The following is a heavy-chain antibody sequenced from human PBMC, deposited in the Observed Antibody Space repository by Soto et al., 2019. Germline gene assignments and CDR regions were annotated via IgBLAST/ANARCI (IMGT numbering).Heavy chain of an antibody. J-gene: IGHJ4*02. CDR3: ARGIEYRSSSRVDY. Sequence: SETLSLTCTVSGGSVSSGSYYWSWIRQPPGKGLEWIGYIYYSGSTNYNPSLKSRVTISVDTSKHQFSLKLSSVTAADTAVYYCARGIEYRSSSRVDYWGQVTLVTVSS. CDR2: IYYSGST. D-gene: IGHD6-6*01. V-gene: IGHV4-61*01. CDR1: GGSVSSGSYY.